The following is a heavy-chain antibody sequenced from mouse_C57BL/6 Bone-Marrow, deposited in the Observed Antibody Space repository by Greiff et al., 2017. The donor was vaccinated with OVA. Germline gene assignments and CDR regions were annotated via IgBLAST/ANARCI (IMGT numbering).Heavy chain of an antibody. Sequence: EVMLVESGGGLVQPGGSLKLSCAASGFTFSDYYMYWVRQTPEKRLEWVAYISNGGGSTYYPDTVKGRFTISRDNAKNTLYLQMSRLKSEDTAMYYCARQRDYYGSLDYWGQGTTLTVSS. CDR2: ISNGGGST. CDR3: ARQRDYYGSLDY. CDR1: GFTFSDYY. J-gene: IGHJ2*01. V-gene: IGHV5-12*01. D-gene: IGHD1-1*01.